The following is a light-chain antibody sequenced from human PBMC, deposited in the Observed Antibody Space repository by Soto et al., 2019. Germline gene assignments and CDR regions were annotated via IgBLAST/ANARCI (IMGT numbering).Light chain of an antibody. CDR1: QSISSW. J-gene: IGKJ1*01. V-gene: IGKV1-5*01. CDR2: DAS. Sequence: DIQMTQSPSTLSASVGDRVTITCRASQSISSWLAWYQQKPGKAPKLLIYDASSLESGVPSRFSGSGSGTKFPPPIGSRQLNVFTTYYRKKNNSYGKTFGKGTK. CDR3: KKNNSYGKT.